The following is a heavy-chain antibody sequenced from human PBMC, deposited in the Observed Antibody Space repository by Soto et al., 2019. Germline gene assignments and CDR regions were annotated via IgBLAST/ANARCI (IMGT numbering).Heavy chain of an antibody. Sequence: EVQLAESVGGLAQPGGSLRLSCAASGFTLSGYAMDWVRQAPGTGREYVSGISSNGVGTYYAKSVQGRFTISRDNSKNTEYLQMGSLRPEDMAVYYGARRARPDFYSMDVWGKGTTVTVSS. CDR2: ISSNGVGT. CDR1: GFTLSGYA. CDR3: ARRARPDFYSMDV. V-gene: IGHV3-64*01. J-gene: IGHJ6*03. D-gene: IGHD6-6*01.